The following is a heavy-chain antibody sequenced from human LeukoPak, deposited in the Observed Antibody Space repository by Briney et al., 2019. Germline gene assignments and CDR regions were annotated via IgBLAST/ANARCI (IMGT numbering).Heavy chain of an antibody. V-gene: IGHV3-53*01. J-gene: IGHJ4*02. Sequence: GGSLRLSCAASGFTVSSNYMSWVRQAPGKGLEWVSVIYSGGSTYYADSVKGRFTISRDNSKNMVYLQMNSLRAEDTAVYYCAAAQLTYYYGSGSYYNFDYWGQGTLVTVSS. D-gene: IGHD3-10*01. CDR1: GFTVSSNY. CDR3: AAAQLTYYYGSGSYYNFDY. CDR2: IYSGGST.